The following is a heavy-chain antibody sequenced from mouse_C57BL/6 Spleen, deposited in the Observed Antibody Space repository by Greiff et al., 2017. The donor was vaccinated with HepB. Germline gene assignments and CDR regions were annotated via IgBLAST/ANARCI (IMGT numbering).Heavy chain of an antibody. CDR3: AREGLRLRGFAY. CDR2: IYPYNDGT. CDR1: GYTFTSYV. D-gene: IGHD3-2*02. Sequence: LEESGPELVKPGASVKMSCKASGYTFTSYVMHWVKQKPGQGLEWIGYIYPYNDGTKYNEKFKGKATLTSDKSSSTASMELSSLTSEDSAVYYCAREGLRLRGFAYWGQGTLVTVSA. V-gene: IGHV1-14*01. J-gene: IGHJ3*01.